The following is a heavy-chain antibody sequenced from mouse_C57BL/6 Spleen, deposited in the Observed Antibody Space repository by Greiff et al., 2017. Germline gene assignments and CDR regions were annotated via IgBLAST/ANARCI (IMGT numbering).Heavy chain of an antibody. J-gene: IGHJ2*01. CDR1: GYSFTDYN. Sequence: VQLKESGPELVKPGASVKISCKASGYSFTDYNMNWVKQSNGKSLEWIGVINPNYGTTNYNQKFKGNATFTVDQSSSTAYMQLNSLTSEDSAVYYCARYPHYYGSSYDYFDYWGQCTTLTVSS. V-gene: IGHV1-39*01. D-gene: IGHD1-1*01. CDR3: ARYPHYYGSSYDYFDY. CDR2: INPNYGTT.